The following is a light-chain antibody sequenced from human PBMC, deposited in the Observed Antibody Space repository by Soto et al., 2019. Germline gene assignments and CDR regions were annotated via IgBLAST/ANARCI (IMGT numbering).Light chain of an antibody. CDR3: QQYNTYPLT. Sequence: DIQMTQSPSTLSASVGDRVTITCRASQSISNWLAWYQQKPGKAPNLLIYKASSLESGVPSRFSGSGSGTEFTLTISSLQTDDFATYYCQQYNTYPLTLGGGTKVDIK. J-gene: IGKJ4*01. CDR1: QSISNW. CDR2: KAS. V-gene: IGKV1-5*03.